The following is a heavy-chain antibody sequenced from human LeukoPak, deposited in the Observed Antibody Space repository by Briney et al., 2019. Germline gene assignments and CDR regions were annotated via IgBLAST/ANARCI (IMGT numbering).Heavy chain of an antibody. Sequence: KSGGSLRLSCAASGFTFSSYSMNWVRQAPGKGLEWVSSISSSSSYIYYAGSVKGRFTISRENAKNSLYLQMNSLRAGDTAVYYCARAAYSSTWYSRYFDLWGRGTLVTVSS. CDR2: ISSSSSYI. J-gene: IGHJ2*01. CDR1: GFTFSSYS. D-gene: IGHD6-13*01. V-gene: IGHV3-21*01. CDR3: ARAAYSSTWYSRYFDL.